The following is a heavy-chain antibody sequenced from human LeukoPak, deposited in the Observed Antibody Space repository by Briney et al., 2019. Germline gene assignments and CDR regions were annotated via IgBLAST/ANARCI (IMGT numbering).Heavy chain of an antibody. CDR3: ARDKSLIAAAGTGYYYGMDV. Sequence: SETLSLTCTVSGGSVSSGSYYWSWIRQPPGKGLEWIGYIYYSGSTNYNPSLKSRVTISVDTSKNQFSLKLSSVTAADTAVYYCARDKSLIAAAGTGYYYGMDVWGQGTTVTVSS. V-gene: IGHV4-61*01. J-gene: IGHJ6*02. CDR2: IYYSGST. CDR1: GGSVSSGSYY. D-gene: IGHD6-13*01.